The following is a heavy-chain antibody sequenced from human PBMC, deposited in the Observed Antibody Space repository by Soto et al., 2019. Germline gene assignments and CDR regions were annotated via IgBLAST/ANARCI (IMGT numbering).Heavy chain of an antibody. CDR3: AGRCDGTNCLAHFDY. CDR1: GGTFNNYV. CDR2: IIPIFGTP. V-gene: IGHV1-69*06. D-gene: IGHD2-2*01. J-gene: IGHJ4*02. Sequence: SVKVSCKASGGTFNNYVINWVRQAPGQGLEWMAGIIPIFGTPNYAQKFQGRVTITADKSTSTAYMELNSLRSEDTAVYYCAGRCDGTNCLAHFDYWGQGTLVTVSS.